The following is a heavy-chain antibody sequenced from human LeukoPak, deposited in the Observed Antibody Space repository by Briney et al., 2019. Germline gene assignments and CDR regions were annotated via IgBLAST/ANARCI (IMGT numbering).Heavy chain of an antibody. D-gene: IGHD6-13*01. V-gene: IGHV3-30*18. J-gene: IGHJ4*02. CDR3: AKGRDSSSWLDYFDY. CDR2: ISYDGSNK. CDR1: GFTFSSYG. Sequence: PGGSLRLSCAASGFTFSSYGMHWVRQAPGKGLEWVAVISYDGSNKYCADSVKGRFTISRDNSKNTLYLQMNSLRAEDTAVYYCAKGRDSSSWLDYFDYWGQGTLVTVSS.